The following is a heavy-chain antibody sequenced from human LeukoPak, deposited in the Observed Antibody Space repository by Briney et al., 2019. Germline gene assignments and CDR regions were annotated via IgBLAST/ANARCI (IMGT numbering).Heavy chain of an antibody. V-gene: IGHV4-4*02. D-gene: IGHD2-2*01. CDR3: ARDIPRYCSSTSCSVEGGGHNWFDP. J-gene: IGHJ5*02. CDR2: IYNSGST. Sequence: PSGTLSLTCAVSDGSISSSTWWSWVRQPPGKGLEWIGEIYNSGSTNYNPSLKSRVTISVDKSKNQFSLKLSSVTAADTAVYYCARDIPRYCSSTSCSVEGGGHNWFDPWGQGTLVTVSS. CDR1: DGSISSSTW.